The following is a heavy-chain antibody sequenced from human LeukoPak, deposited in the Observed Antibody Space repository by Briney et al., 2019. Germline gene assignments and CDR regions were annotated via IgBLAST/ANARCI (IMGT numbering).Heavy chain of an antibody. CDR2: ISGSGGST. CDR1: GFTFSSYA. CDR3: AIRREYDFWSGPG. Sequence: GGSLRLSCAASGFTFSSYAMSWVRQAPGKGLEWVSAISGSGGSTYYADSVKGRFTISRDNSKNTLYLQMNSLRAEDTAVYYCAIRREYDFWSGPGWGQGTLVTVSS. V-gene: IGHV3-23*01. J-gene: IGHJ4*02. D-gene: IGHD3-3*01.